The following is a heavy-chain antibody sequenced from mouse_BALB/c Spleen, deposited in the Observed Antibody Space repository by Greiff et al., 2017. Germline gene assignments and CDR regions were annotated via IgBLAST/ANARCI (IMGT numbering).Heavy chain of an antibody. D-gene: IGHD2-3*01. CDR1: GFSLTSYG. CDR3: AREDMTLYYAMDY. V-gene: IGHV2-9*02. Sequence: QVQLKQSGPGLVAPSQSLSITCTVSGFSLTSYGVHWVRQPPGKGLEWLGVIWAGGSTNYNSALMSRLSISKDNSKSQVFLKMNSLQTDDTAMYYCAREDMTLYYAMDYWGQGTSVTVSS. CDR2: IWAGGST. J-gene: IGHJ4*01.